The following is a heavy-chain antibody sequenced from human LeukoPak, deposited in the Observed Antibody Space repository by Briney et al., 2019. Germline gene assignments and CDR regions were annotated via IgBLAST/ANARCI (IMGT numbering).Heavy chain of an antibody. J-gene: IGHJ4*02. D-gene: IGHD3-9*01. CDR1: GFTFSSYA. V-gene: IGHV3-23*01. Sequence: GGSLRLSCAASGFTFSSYAMNWVRQAPGKGLEWVSAISGSGGSTYYADSVKGRFTISRDNAKKSLFLQMNSLRAEDTAVYYCARATTYDILTGYSDYWGQGTLVTVSS. CDR3: ARATTYDILTGYSDY. CDR2: ISGSGGST.